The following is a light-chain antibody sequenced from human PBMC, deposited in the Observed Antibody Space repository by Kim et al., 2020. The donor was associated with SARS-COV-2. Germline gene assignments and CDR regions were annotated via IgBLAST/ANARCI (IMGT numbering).Light chain of an antibody. V-gene: IGLV3-1*01. CDR1: KLGNKY. Sequence: GSPGRTASITGSGDKLGNKYACWYQQKPGQSPVLVIYQDSKRPSGIPERFSGSNSGNTATLTISGTQAMDEADYYCQAWDSSTYVFGTGTKVTVL. J-gene: IGLJ1*01. CDR2: QDS. CDR3: QAWDSSTYV.